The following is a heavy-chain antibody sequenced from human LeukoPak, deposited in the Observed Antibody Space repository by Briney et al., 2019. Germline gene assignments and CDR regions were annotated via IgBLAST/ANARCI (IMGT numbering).Heavy chain of an antibody. CDR1: GGSISSYY. Sequence: SETLSLTCTVSGGSISSYYWSWIRQPPGKGLEWIGYIYYSGSTNYNPSLKSRVTISVDTSKNQFSLKLSSVTAADTAVYYCARGLGYCSGGSCYTQFDYWGQGTLVTVSS. V-gene: IGHV4-59*01. CDR3: ARGLGYCSGGSCYTQFDY. CDR2: IYYSGST. J-gene: IGHJ4*02. D-gene: IGHD2-15*01.